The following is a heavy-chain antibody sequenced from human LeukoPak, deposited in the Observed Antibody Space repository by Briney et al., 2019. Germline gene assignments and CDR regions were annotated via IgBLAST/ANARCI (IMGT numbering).Heavy chain of an antibody. D-gene: IGHD3-16*01. CDR1: GFTFSSYS. CDR3: AKTQYYDYVWGTPAGDYFDY. V-gene: IGHV3-21*01. J-gene: IGHJ4*02. Sequence: GGSLRLSCAASGFTFSSYSMNWVRQAPGKGLEWVSSISSSSSYIYYADSVKGRFTISRDNAKNSLYLQMNSLRAEDTAVYYCAKTQYYDYVWGTPAGDYFDYWGQGTLVTVSS. CDR2: ISSSSSYI.